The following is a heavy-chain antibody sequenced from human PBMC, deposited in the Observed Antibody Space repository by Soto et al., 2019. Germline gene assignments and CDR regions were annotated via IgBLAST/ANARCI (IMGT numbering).Heavy chain of an antibody. V-gene: IGHV1-69*01. J-gene: IGHJ4*02. CDR1: GGTFSSHV. CDR3: ARDLEFRDGNISHLDY. CDR2: IMPIIGTA. D-gene: IGHD3-9*01. Sequence: QVHLVQSGAEVKKPGSSVTVSCKASGGTFSSHVFNWVRQAPGQGLEWMGGIMPIIGTANYAQKFQGRVTITADESTSKAYIELSSLRSEDTAVYYCARDLEFRDGNISHLDYWGQGTLVTVSS.